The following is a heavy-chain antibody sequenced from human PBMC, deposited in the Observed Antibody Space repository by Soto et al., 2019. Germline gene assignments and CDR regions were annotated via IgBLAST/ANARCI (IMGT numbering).Heavy chain of an antibody. Sequence: QVQLVESGGGVVQPGKSLRLSCAASGFAFSHYPVHWVRQAPGKGLEWVAVISYDGSNKYYEDSVKGRFTIFRDNSKNTLYLQMNSLRDKDTAVYYCVREGDCSGGSCSIFDYWGQGTLVTVSS. CDR3: VREGDCSGGSCSIFDY. V-gene: IGHV3-30-3*01. CDR2: ISYDGSNK. CDR1: GFAFSHYP. J-gene: IGHJ4*02. D-gene: IGHD2-15*01.